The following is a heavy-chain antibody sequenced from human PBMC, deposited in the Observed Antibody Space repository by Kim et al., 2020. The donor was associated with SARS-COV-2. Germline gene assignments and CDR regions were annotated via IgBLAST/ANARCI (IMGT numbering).Heavy chain of an antibody. V-gene: IGHV4-39*07. Sequence: SETLSLTCTVSGGSISSSTYYWGWIRQPPGKGLEWIGSIYYSGSSYYNLSLKSRVTISVDTSKNQFSLKLRSVTAADTAVYYCARAYYDFWSGYGYFDL. CDR2: IYYSGSS. D-gene: IGHD3-3*01. CDR3: ARAYYDFWSGYGYFDL. J-gene: IGHJ2*01. CDR1: GGSISSSTYY.